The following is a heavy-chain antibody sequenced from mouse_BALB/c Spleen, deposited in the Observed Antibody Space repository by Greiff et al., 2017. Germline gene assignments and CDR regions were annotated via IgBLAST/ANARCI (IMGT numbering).Heavy chain of an antibody. CDR3: ARGGMITFYYAMDY. V-gene: IGHV1-4*01. CDR1: GYTFTSYT. Sequence: VQLQQSGAELARPGASVKMSCKASGYTFTSYTMHWVKQRPGQGLEWIGYINPSSGYTNYNQKFKDKATLTADKSSSTAYMQLSSLTSEDSAVYYCARGGMITFYYAMDYWGQGTSVTVSS. J-gene: IGHJ4*01. D-gene: IGHD2-4*01. CDR2: INPSSGYT.